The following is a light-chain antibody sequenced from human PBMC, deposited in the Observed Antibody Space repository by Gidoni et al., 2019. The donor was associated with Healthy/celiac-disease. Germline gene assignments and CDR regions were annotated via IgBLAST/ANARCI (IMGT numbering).Light chain of an antibody. Sequence: QSALTQPASVSVSPGQSITISCTGTSSDVGGYNYVSWSQQHPGKAPKLMIYDVSNRPSGVSNRGAGSKSGNTASLTISGLQGEDEADYDCSSYTSSSTLEVFGTGTKVTGL. CDR2: DVS. CDR3: SSYTSSSTLEV. V-gene: IGLV2-14*01. CDR1: SSDVGGYNY. J-gene: IGLJ1*01.